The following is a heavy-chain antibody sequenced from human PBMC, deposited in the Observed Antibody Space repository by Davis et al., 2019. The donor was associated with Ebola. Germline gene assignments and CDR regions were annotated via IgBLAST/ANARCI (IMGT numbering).Heavy chain of an antibody. D-gene: IGHD4-11*01. CDR1: GYTFTDYN. V-gene: IGHV1-2*06. CDR2: IITNSGGT. CDR3: ARGHNYAHEY. J-gene: IGHJ4*02. Sequence: ASVKVSCKASGYTFTDYNIHWLRQAPGQGLEWMGRIITNSGGTNYAQNFQGRVTMTRDTSISTVYMELSSLRYDDTADYYCARGHNYAHEYWGQGTLVTVSS.